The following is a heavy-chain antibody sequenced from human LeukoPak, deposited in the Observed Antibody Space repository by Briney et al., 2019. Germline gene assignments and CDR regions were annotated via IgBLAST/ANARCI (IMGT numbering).Heavy chain of an antibody. CDR2: IWNDGGDK. CDR3: AKPTRGSGSFLIDF. J-gene: IGHJ4*02. Sequence: GGSLRLSCAASGFTFSSYGMHWARQAPGKGLEWVAVIWNDGGDKYYADSVKGRFTISRDNSKNTLYLQMNSLRAEDTAVYYCAKPTRGSGSFLIDFWGQGTLVTVS. D-gene: IGHD1-26*01. V-gene: IGHV3-33*06. CDR1: GFTFSSYG.